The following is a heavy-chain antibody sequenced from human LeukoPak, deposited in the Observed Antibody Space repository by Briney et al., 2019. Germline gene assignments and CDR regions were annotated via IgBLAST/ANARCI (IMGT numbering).Heavy chain of an antibody. CDR1: GVSIRSGSNY. V-gene: IGHV4-39*07. CDR3: ARSDGYGLVGI. CDR2: IYSSGNT. Sequence: SETLSLTCSVSGVSIRSGSNYWGWIRQPPGKTLEWIASIYSSGNTYYNPSLKSRVIILIDTAKNHFSLNLTFVTAADTAVYYCARSDGYGLVGIWGQGTMVTVSS. J-gene: IGHJ3*02. D-gene: IGHD3-10*01.